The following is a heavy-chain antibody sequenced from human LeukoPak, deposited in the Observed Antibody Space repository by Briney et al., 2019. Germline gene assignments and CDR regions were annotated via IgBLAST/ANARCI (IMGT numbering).Heavy chain of an antibody. CDR1: GFTLDDYG. Sequence: GGPLRLSCAASGFTLDDYGMSGGRQSPGKGLEWGSGINWKGVSTGYADSVKGRLTIARDNAKKSLYLQMNRLRAEDTALYYCARAGYSYGYRMNYYYYYYMDVWGKGTTVTVSS. D-gene: IGHD5-18*01. CDR3: ARAGYSYGYRMNYYYYYYMDV. V-gene: IGHV3-20*04. CDR2: INWKGVST. J-gene: IGHJ6*03.